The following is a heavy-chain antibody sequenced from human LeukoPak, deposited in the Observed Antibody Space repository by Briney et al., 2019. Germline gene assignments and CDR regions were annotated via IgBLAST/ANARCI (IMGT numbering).Heavy chain of an antibody. V-gene: IGHV3-11*04. CDR2: ISSSGSTI. CDR1: GFTFSDYY. CDR3: AKDSARKSIVGSTTRGVNDY. Sequence: GGSLRLSCAASGFTFSDYYMSWIRQAPGKGLEWVSYISSSGSTIYYAESVKGRFTISRDNSKNTLYLQMNSLRAEDTAVYYCAKDSARKSIVGSTTRGVNDYWGQGTLVTVSS. J-gene: IGHJ4*02. D-gene: IGHD1-26*01.